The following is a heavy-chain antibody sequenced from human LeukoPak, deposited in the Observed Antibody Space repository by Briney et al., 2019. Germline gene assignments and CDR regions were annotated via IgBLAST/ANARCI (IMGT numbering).Heavy chain of an antibody. J-gene: IGHJ4*02. CDR3: AKDRSGSFDY. CDR1: GFTFSRYG. D-gene: IGHD3-3*01. V-gene: IGHV3-30*18. CDR2: ISYDGNNK. Sequence: GGSLTLSCAPSGFTFSRYGMHWVRQASDKGLEWVADISYDGNNKYYADSVKGRSTISRDNSKNTLYLQMNSLRAEDTAVYYCAKDRSGSFDYWGQGTLVTVSS.